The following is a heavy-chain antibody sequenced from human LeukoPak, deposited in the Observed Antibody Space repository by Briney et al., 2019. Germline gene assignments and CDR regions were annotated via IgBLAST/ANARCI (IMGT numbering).Heavy chain of an antibody. V-gene: IGHV3-48*01. CDR1: RFTFSSYS. Sequence: GGSLRLSCAVSRFTFSSYSMNWVRQAPGKGREWVSYISSSSSTIYYADSVKGRFTISRDNAKNSLYLQMNSLRAEDTAVYYCATGALDYWGQGTLVTVSS. CDR2: ISSSSSTI. J-gene: IGHJ4*02. CDR3: ATGALDY.